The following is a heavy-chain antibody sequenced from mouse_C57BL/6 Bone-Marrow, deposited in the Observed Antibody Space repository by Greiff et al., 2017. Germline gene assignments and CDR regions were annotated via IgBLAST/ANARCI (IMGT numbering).Heavy chain of an antibody. D-gene: IGHD1-1*02. CDR1: GFTFSSYA. CDR2: ISDGGSYT. Sequence: EVKLVESGGGLVKPGGSLKLSCAASGFTFSSYAMSWVRQTPEKRLEWVATISDGGSYTYYPDNVKGRVTISRDNSKNNLYLQMSHLKSEDTAMYYCARDWVYYGAWFAYWGQGTLVTVSA. CDR3: ARDWVYYGAWFAY. J-gene: IGHJ3*01. V-gene: IGHV5-4*03.